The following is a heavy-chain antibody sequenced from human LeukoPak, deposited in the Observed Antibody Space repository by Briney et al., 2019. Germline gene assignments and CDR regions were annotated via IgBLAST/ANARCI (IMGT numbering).Heavy chain of an antibody. J-gene: IGHJ6*02. CDR1: GFTFSSYA. Sequence: GRSLRLSCAASGFTFSSYAMHWVRQAPGKGLEWVAVISYDGSNKYYADSVKGRFTIPRDNSKNTLYLQMNSLRAEDTAVYYCARDQAAYYDFWSGGYGMDVWGQGTTVTVSS. CDR2: ISYDGSNK. V-gene: IGHV3-30-3*01. D-gene: IGHD3-3*01. CDR3: ARDQAAYYDFWSGGYGMDV.